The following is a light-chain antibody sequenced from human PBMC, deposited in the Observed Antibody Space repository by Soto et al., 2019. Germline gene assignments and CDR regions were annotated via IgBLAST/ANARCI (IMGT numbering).Light chain of an antibody. CDR2: GNS. CDR1: SSNIGAGYD. Sequence: QSVLTQPPSVSGAPGQRVTISCTGRSSNIGAGYDVHWYQQLPGRAPKVLIYGNSNRPSGVPDRCSGSKSGTSASLAITGLQAEDEADYYCQSYDSSLSSYVFGTGTKLTVL. V-gene: IGLV1-40*01. CDR3: QSYDSSLSSYV. J-gene: IGLJ1*01.